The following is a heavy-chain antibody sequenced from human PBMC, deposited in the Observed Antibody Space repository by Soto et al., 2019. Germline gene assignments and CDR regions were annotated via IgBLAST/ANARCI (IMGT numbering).Heavy chain of an antibody. J-gene: IGHJ6*02. CDR3: AKLAVVVPATPHDYMDV. CDR1: GFTFSDYG. Sequence: QVRLVESGGGVVQPGRSLRLSCVASGFTFSDYGMHWVRHSPGKGLEWVAVISYHGNEYYSDSVKGRFTISRDNSEKTLYLQMNSLRAEDTAVYYCAKLAVVVPATPHDYMDVWGQGIAVTVSS. CDR2: ISYHGNE. D-gene: IGHD2-2*01. V-gene: IGHV3-30*18.